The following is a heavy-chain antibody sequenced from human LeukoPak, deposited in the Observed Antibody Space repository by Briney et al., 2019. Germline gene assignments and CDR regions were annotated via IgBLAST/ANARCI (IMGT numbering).Heavy chain of an antibody. J-gene: IGHJ4*02. Sequence: GGSLRLSCAASGSTFDDYGMSWVRQAPGKGLEWVSGMNWNGGSTGYADSVKGRFTISRDDTESSLHVQMNSLRDEDTAVYYCARFGYSGWNLENWGQGTLVTVSS. CDR2: MNWNGGST. D-gene: IGHD5-12*01. CDR1: GSTFDDYG. V-gene: IGHV3-20*04. CDR3: ARFGYSGWNLEN.